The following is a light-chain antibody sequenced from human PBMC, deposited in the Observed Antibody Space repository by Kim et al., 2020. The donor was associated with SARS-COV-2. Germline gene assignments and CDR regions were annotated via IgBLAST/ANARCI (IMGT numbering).Light chain of an antibody. J-gene: IGKJ1*01. Sequence: ATIGERITTTCRDRQSISSWLAWYNKKKGKTPKSQRYKAASLESGVPSRCRGSAYGTEITLTTSRLQNEEFATYYCQQYNSYPWTFGQGTKVEIK. CDR2: KAA. CDR1: QSISSW. V-gene: IGKV1-5*03. CDR3: QQYNSYPWT.